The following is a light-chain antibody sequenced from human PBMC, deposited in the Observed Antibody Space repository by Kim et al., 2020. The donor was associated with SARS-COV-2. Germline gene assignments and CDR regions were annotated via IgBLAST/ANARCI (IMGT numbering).Light chain of an antibody. J-gene: IGLJ3*02. V-gene: IGLV3-1*01. Sequence: VSPGQTASITCSGDRLGDKYASWYQQTPGQSPVLVIYNDSRRPSGIPERFSGSSSGNTATLTISGTQAIDEADYYCQAWDNNNGVFGGGTQVAVL. CDR2: NDS. CDR3: QAWDNNNGV. CDR1: RLGDKY.